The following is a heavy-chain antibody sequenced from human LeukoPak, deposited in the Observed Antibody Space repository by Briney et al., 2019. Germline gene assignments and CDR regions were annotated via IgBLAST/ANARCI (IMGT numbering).Heavy chain of an antibody. Sequence: SESLSLTCAPSGGSFSDYYWSWVRQPPGKGLEWIGEINHGGSTNNNTSLTSRVTISVDTSTNQFSLTLSCANAADTAVYYCAGCPPSDFCTSGFYYNYWGQGTRVTLPS. CDR2: INHGGST. CDR1: GGSFSDYY. V-gene: IGHV4-34*01. CDR3: AGCPPSDFCTSGFYYNY. J-gene: IGHJ4*02. D-gene: IGHD3-22*01.